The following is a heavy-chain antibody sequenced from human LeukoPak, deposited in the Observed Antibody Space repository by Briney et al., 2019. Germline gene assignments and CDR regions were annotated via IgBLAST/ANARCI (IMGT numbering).Heavy chain of an antibody. Sequence: PGGSLRLSCAASGFTFSSYSMNWVRQAPGKGLEWVSYISSSISTTDYTDSVRGRFTISRDNAENSLYLQMNGLRDEDTAVYYCARSNSFDYWGQGTLVTVSS. D-gene: IGHD2-21*01. CDR2: ISSSISTT. CDR3: ARSNSFDY. J-gene: IGHJ4*02. V-gene: IGHV3-48*02. CDR1: GFTFSSYS.